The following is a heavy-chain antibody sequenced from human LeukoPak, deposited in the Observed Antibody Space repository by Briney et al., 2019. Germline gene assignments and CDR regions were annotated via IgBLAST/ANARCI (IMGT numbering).Heavy chain of an antibody. CDR2: IYSGGST. V-gene: IGHV3-53*01. CDR1: GFTVSSNY. D-gene: IGHD3-10*01. J-gene: IGHJ6*02. Sequence: AGSLRLSRAASGFTVSSNYISWVRQAPGKGLEWVSVIYSGGSTYYADSVKGRFTISRDNSKNTLYLQMNSLRAEDTAVYYCARDKGSRGSGSYSILYYYYGMDVWGQGTTVTVSS. CDR3: ARDKGSRGSGSYSILYYYYGMDV.